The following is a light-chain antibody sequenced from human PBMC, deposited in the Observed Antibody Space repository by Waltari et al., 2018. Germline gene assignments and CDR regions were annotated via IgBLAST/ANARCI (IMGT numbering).Light chain of an antibody. CDR3: QQYNSAWA. J-gene: IGKJ1*01. Sequence: DIKMTQSPSTLSASVGDTVTITCRASRSISSWLAWHQQKPGKAPKVLIYGSSTLESGVPSRFSGSGSGTEFTLTISSLQPDDFATYYCQQYNSAWAFGQGTKVEVK. CDR1: RSISSW. V-gene: IGKV1-5*03. CDR2: GSS.